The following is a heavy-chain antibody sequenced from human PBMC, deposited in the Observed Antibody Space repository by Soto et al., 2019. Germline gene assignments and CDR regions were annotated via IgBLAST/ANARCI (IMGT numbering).Heavy chain of an antibody. Sequence: SVKVSCKASGYTFTGYYMHWVRQAPGQGLEWMGWINPNSGGTNYAQKFQGRVTMTRDTSISTAYMELSRLRSDDTAVYYCARGSGYGAYYYYGMDVWGQGTTVTVSS. CDR2: INPNSGGT. V-gene: IGHV1-2*02. CDR1: GYTFTGYY. D-gene: IGHD5-12*01. J-gene: IGHJ6*02. CDR3: ARGSGYGAYYYYGMDV.